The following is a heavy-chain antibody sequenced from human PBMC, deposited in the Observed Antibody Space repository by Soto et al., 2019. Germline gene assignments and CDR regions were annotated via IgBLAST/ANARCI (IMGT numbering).Heavy chain of an antibody. CDR3: ARDVDKVVPAATYYDFWSGYYTMDY. Sequence: ASVKVSCKASGYTFTSYGISWVRQAPGQGLEWMGWISAYNGNTNYAQKLQGRVTMTTDTSTSTAYMELRSLRSDDTAVYYCARDVDKVVPAATYYDFWSGYYTMDYWGQGTLVTVSS. CDR2: ISAYNGNT. D-gene: IGHD3-3*01. CDR1: GYTFTSYG. J-gene: IGHJ4*02. V-gene: IGHV1-18*01.